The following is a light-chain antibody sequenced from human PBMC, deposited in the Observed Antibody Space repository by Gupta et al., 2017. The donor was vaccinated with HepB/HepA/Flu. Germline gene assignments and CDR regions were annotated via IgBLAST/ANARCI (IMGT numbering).Light chain of an antibody. CDR2: GNI. V-gene: IGLV1-40*01. CDR3: QSYDSSLSGFV. J-gene: IGLJ1*01. Sequence: QSVLTQPPSVSGAPGQTVTISCTGSSSNIGTDYDVHWYQQLPGTAPKLLIYGNINRPSGVPDRFSGSKSGTSASLAITGLQAEDEADYYCQSYDSSLSGFVFGPGTKVTVL. CDR1: SSNIGTDYD.